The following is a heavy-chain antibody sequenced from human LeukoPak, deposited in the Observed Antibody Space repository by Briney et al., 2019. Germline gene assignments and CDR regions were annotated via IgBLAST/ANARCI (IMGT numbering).Heavy chain of an antibody. CDR1: GFTFSSYG. J-gene: IGHJ4*02. D-gene: IGHD6-13*01. Sequence: GGSLRLSCAASGFTFSSYGMHWVRQAPGKGLEWVAFIRYDGSNKYYADSVKGRCTISRDNSKNTLYLQMNSLRAEDTAVYFCAKPSSSWTLSYYFDYWGQGTLVTVSS. CDR3: AKPSSSWTLSYYFDY. V-gene: IGHV3-30*02. CDR2: IRYDGSNK.